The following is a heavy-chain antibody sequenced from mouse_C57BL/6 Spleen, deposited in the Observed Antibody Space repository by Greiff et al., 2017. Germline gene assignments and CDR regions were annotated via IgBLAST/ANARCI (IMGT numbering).Heavy chain of an antibody. J-gene: IGHJ3*01. D-gene: IGHD4-1*02. CDR1: GYTFTDYE. V-gene: IGHV1-15*01. Sequence: QVQLQQSGAELVRPGASVTLSCKASGYTFTDYEMHWVKQTPVHGLEWIGAIDPETGGTAYNQKFKGKAILTADKSSSTAYMELRSLTSEDSAVYYCTRKKAQLGLWFAYWGQGTLVTVSA. CDR2: IDPETGGT. CDR3: TRKKAQLGLWFAY.